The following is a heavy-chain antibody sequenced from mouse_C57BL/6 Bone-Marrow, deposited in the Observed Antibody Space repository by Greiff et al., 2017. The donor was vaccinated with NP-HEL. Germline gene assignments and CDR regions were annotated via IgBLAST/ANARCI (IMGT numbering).Heavy chain of an antibody. J-gene: IGHJ1*03. CDR3: ARLLLRYRYFDV. D-gene: IGHD1-1*01. CDR1: GFTFTDYY. Sequence: EVKLVESGGGLVQPGGSLSLSCAASGFTFTDYYMSWVRQPPGKALEWLGFIRNKANGYTTEYSASVKGRFTISRDNSQSILYLQMNALRAEDSATYYCARLLLRYRYFDVWGTGTTVTVSS. V-gene: IGHV7-3*01. CDR2: IRNKANGYTT.